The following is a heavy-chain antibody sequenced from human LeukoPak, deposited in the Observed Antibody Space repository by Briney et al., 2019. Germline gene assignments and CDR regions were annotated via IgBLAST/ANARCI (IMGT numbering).Heavy chain of an antibody. D-gene: IGHD3-16*01. J-gene: IGHJ4*02. V-gene: IGHV3-23*01. CDR3: VRGTTTPDY. CDR2: IFTTGNT. CDR1: GFTLSNYD. Sequence: GGSLRLSCAASGFTLSNYDMIWVRQAPGKGLEWVSSIFTTGNTYYADSAKGRFTISRDNSKSTLFLQMNSLRAEDTALYFCVRGTTTPDYWGQGTLVTVSS.